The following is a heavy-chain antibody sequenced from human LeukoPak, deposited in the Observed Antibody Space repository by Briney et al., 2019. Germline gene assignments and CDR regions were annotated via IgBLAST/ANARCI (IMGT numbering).Heavy chain of an antibody. D-gene: IGHD2-15*01. CDR1: GYTFTSYY. Sequence: ASVKVSCKASGYTFTSYYMHWVRQAPGQGLEWMGIINPSGGSTSYAQKFQGRVTMTRDTSTSTVYMELSSLRSDDTAVYYCARDPHQYCSGGSCYPWFDPWGQGTLVTVSS. CDR2: INPSGGST. J-gene: IGHJ5*02. V-gene: IGHV1-46*01. CDR3: ARDPHQYCSGGSCYPWFDP.